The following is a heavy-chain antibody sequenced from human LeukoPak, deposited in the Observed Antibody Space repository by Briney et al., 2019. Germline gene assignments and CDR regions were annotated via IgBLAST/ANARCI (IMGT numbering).Heavy chain of an antibody. CDR3: ARRYDILTGLDY. CDR1: GYTFTSYW. CDR2: IYPGDSTT. Sequence: GESLKISCKGSGYTFTSYWIGWVRQMPGKGLEWMGIIYPGDSTTRYSPSFRGQVTISADKSITTAYLQWSSLKASDTAMYYCARRYDILTGLDYWGQGTLVTVSS. V-gene: IGHV5-51*01. D-gene: IGHD3-9*01. J-gene: IGHJ4*02.